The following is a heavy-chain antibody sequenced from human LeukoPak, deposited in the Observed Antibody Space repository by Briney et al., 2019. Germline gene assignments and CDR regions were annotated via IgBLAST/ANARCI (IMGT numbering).Heavy chain of an antibody. J-gene: IGHJ4*02. D-gene: IGHD5-12*01. Sequence: GASVKVSCKASGGTFSSYAISWVRQAPGQGLEWMGGIIPIFGTANYAQKFQGRVTITTDESTSTAYMELRSLRSDDTAVYYCARDTDIVATITIDYWGQGTLVTVSS. V-gene: IGHV1-69*05. CDR3: ARDTDIVATITIDY. CDR1: GGTFSSYA. CDR2: IIPIFGTA.